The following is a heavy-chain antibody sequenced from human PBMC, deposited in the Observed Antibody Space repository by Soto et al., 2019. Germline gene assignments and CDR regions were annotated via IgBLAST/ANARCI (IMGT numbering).Heavy chain of an antibody. Sequence: APGQGLEWMGGIIPIFGTANYAQKFQGRVTITADESTSTAYMELSSLRSEDTAVYYCASSLAYYYGSGSSGGMDVWGQGTTVTVSS. J-gene: IGHJ6*02. CDR2: IIPIFGTA. D-gene: IGHD3-10*01. V-gene: IGHV1-69*01. CDR3: ASSLAYYYGSGSSGGMDV.